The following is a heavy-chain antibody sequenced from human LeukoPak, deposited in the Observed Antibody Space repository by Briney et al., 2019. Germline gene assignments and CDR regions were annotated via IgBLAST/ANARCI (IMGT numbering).Heavy chain of an antibody. J-gene: IGHJ6*02. D-gene: IGHD1-26*01. CDR3: ARVPPTSIKYYGMDV. CDR2: ISAYNGNT. CDR1: GYTFTSYG. Sequence: ASVKVSCEASGYTFTSYGISWVRQAPGQGLEWMGWISAYNGNTNYAQKLQGRVTMTTDTSTSTAYMELRSLRSDDTAVYYCARVPPTSIKYYGMDVWGQGTTVTVSS. V-gene: IGHV1-18*01.